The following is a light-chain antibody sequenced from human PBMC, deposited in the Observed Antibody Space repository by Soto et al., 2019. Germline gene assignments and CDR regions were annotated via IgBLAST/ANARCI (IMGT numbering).Light chain of an antibody. V-gene: IGKV3-20*01. CDR2: GAS. J-gene: IGKJ3*01. CDR1: QSVSSSY. Sequence: EIVLTQSPGTLSLSPGERATLSCRASQSVSSSYLAWYQQKPGQAPRLLIYGASSRATGIPDRFSGSGSGTDFTLTISRLEPEDFAVYYCQQYVSQGFTFGPGTKVDIK. CDR3: QQYVSQGFT.